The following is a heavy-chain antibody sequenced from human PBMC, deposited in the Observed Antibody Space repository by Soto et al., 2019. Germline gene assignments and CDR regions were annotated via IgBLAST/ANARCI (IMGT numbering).Heavy chain of an antibody. Sequence: QVQLQQSGPGLLKPSQTLSLTCDVSGYSVSTYSAAWNWIRQSPSRGLEWLGRTYFNSKWYNDYAVSVESRITINPDTSKNQFSLQLTSVTAEDTAVYFCARAWGSGWYLDHWGKGTLVTVSS. CDR1: GYSVSTYSAA. D-gene: IGHD6-19*01. CDR3: ARAWGSGWYLDH. CDR2: TYFNSKWYN. V-gene: IGHV6-1*01. J-gene: IGHJ5*02.